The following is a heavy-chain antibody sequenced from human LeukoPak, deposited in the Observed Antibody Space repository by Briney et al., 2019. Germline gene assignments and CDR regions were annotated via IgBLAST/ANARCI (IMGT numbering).Heavy chain of an antibody. CDR2: IREERGQE. CDR3: ASLDTAKQPLANH. D-gene: IGHD5-18*01. CDR1: GLTVSNHW. Sequence: GGSLRLSCVASGLTVSNHWMSWVRQAPGKGLEWVANIREERGQEYYVDSVRGRFTISKNSAKNSLYLQMNTLRVEDTAMYYCASLDTAKQPLANHWGQGTLVTVSS. J-gene: IGHJ5*02. V-gene: IGHV3-7*03.